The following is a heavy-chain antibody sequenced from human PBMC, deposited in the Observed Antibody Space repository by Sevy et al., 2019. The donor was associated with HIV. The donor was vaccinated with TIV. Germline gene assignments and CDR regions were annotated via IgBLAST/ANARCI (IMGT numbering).Heavy chain of an antibody. CDR2: IWFDGSNT. V-gene: IGHV3-33*01. CDR1: GFTFSSYG. J-gene: IGHJ4*02. Sequence: GGSLRLSCAASGFTFSSYGMHWVRQAPGKGLEWVALIWFDGSNTYYADSVKGRFTISRDIAKNTLHLQMNSLRGEDTAVYYCARDLEFYDNGDYGPAFMPDYWGQGTRVTVSS. D-gene: IGHD4-17*01. CDR3: ARDLEFYDNGDYGPAFMPDY.